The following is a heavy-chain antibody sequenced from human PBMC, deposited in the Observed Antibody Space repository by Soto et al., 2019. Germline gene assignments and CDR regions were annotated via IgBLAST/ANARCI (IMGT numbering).Heavy chain of an antibody. V-gene: IGHV3-7*03. CDR3: AWDGGRSSDLFDY. Sequence: EVQLVESGGGLVQPGGSLRLSCAASGFTFSSYWMHWVRQAPGKGLEWVANIKQDGSEKYYVDSVKGRFTISRDNAKKSLYLQRNSLRAKGTAVYLFAWDGGRSSDLFDYWGQGTLVTVSS. D-gene: IGHD6-6*01. CDR2: IKQDGSEK. J-gene: IGHJ4*02. CDR1: GFTFSSYW.